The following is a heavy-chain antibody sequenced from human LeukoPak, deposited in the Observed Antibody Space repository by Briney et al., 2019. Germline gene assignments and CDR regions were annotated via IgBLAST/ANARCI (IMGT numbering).Heavy chain of an antibody. Sequence: GSLRLSCAASGFTFSSYWMSWIRQPPGKGLEWIGEINHSGSTNYNPSLKSRVTISVDTSKNQFSLKLSSVTAADTAVYYCARGRDGYNYYYYYYMDVWGKGTTVTVSS. V-gene: IGHV4-34*01. CDR1: GFTFSSYW. CDR2: INHSGST. CDR3: ARGRDGYNYYYYYYMDV. D-gene: IGHD5-24*01. J-gene: IGHJ6*03.